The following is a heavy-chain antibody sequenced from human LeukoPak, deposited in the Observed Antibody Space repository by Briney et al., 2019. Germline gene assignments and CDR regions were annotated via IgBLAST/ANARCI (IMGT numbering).Heavy chain of an antibody. J-gene: IGHJ4*02. Sequence: ASVKVSCKASGYTFTSYGISWVRQAPGQGLEWMGWISAYNGNTNYAQKLQGRVTMTTDTSTSTACMELRSLRSDDTAVYYCARQQLVRADFDYWGQGTLVTVSS. D-gene: IGHD6-13*01. CDR3: ARQQLVRADFDY. V-gene: IGHV1-18*01. CDR1: GYTFTSYG. CDR2: ISAYNGNT.